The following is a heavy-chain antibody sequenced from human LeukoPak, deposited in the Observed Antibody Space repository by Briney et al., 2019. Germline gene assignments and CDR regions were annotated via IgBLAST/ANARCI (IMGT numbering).Heavy chain of an antibody. CDR2: ISGSGGST. Sequence: GASLRLSCAASGFTFSSYAMSWVRQAPGKGLEWVSAISGSGGSTYYADSVKGRFTISRDNSKNTLYLQMNSLRAEDTAVYYCAKTGLVVVIKDWYFDLWGRGTLVTVSS. J-gene: IGHJ2*01. V-gene: IGHV3-23*01. D-gene: IGHD3-22*01. CDR3: AKTGLVVVIKDWYFDL. CDR1: GFTFSSYA.